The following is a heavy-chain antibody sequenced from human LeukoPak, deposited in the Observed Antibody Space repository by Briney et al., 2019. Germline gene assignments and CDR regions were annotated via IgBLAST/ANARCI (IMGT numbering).Heavy chain of an antibody. Sequence: SETLSLTCAVYGGSFSGYYWSWIRQPPGKGLEWIGEINHSGSTNYNPSLKSRVIISVDTSKNQFSLKLSSVTAADTAVYSCARTGHDYGYYFDYWGQGTLVTVSS. J-gene: IGHJ4*02. CDR2: INHSGST. V-gene: IGHV4-34*09. CDR1: GGSFSGYY. CDR3: ARTGHDYGYYFDY. D-gene: IGHD4-17*01.